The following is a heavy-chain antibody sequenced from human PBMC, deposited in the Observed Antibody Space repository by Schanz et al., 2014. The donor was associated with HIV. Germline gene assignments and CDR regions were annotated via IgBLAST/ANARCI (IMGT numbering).Heavy chain of an antibody. Sequence: EVQLVESGGGLVQPGRSLRLSCAASGFTFSSFGMHWVRQAPGKGLEWVSGISWNRGRLGYGDAVKGRFTVSRDNANNFLYLQMNDLRVEDTAVYYCAKGIMGATEYYYGMDVWGQGTTVIVSS. J-gene: IGHJ6*02. V-gene: IGHV3-9*01. CDR2: ISWNRGRL. CDR1: GFTFSSFG. D-gene: IGHD1-26*01. CDR3: AKGIMGATEYYYGMDV.